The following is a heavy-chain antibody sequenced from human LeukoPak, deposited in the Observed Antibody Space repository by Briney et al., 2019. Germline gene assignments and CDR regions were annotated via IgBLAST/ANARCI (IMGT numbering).Heavy chain of an antibody. V-gene: IGHV1-2*02. D-gene: IGHD2-21*02. CDR1: GYTFTDYS. Sequence: ASVKVSCKASGYTFTDYSMHWVRQAPGRGLEWMGWINPNSGGTDYAQKFQGRVTMTRDTSISTAYMELSRLRSDDTAVYYCARDEVAYCGGDCYLGDYWGQGTLVTVSS. CDR3: ARDEVAYCGGDCYLGDY. J-gene: IGHJ4*02. CDR2: INPNSGGT.